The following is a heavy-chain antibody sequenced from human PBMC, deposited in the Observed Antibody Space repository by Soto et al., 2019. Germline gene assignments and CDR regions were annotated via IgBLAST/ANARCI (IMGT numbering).Heavy chain of an antibody. V-gene: IGHV3-23*01. CDR1: GFTFSSYA. J-gene: IGHJ5*02. D-gene: IGHD3-16*01. CDR2: ISSSGGST. Sequence: GGSLRLSCAASGFTFSSYAMSWVRQAPGKGLEWVSAISSSGGSTYYADSVKGRFTISRDNSKNTLYLQMNSLRAEDTAVYYCAKDQARGGTTAWGQGTLVTVSS. CDR3: AKDQARGGTTA.